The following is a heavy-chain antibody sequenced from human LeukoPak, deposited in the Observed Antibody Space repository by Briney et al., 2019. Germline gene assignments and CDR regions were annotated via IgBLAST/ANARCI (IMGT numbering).Heavy chain of an antibody. Sequence: SETLSLTCTVSGGSISSHYWSWIRQPPGKGLEWIGYIHFSGNTNTKSSLKSRVTISADTSKNQFSLKLNSVSAVDTAVYYCARAYVPGGIIDYWGQGTLVTVSS. J-gene: IGHJ4*02. CDR2: IHFSGNT. D-gene: IGHD2-2*01. CDR3: ARAYVPGGIIDY. V-gene: IGHV4-59*11. CDR1: GGSISSHY.